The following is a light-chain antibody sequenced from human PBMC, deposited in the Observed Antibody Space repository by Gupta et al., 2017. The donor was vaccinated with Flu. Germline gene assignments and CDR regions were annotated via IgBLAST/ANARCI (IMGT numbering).Light chain of an antibody. CDR2: NIN. CDR3: LLYYGPTHWV. J-gene: IGLJ3*02. V-gene: IGLV7-43*01. Sequence: QTVVTQEPSLTVSPGGTVTLTCASSTGAVTSDFFPNWIQQKPGQAPRSLVYNINNKHSWTPARFSGYLLGGKAALTLSGAQPEDEAEYFCLLYYGPTHWVFGAGTKLTVL. CDR1: TGAVTSDFF.